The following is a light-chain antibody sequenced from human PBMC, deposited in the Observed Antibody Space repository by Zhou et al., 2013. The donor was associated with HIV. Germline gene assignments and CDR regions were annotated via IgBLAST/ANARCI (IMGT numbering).Light chain of an antibody. Sequence: ILLTQSPPSLSASVGDTVTITCRASHDISSALAWYQQRPGKPPKLVIYAASTLESEVPLRFSGSGSGTHFVLTIRSLQPEDFATYYCQQYHSYSITLGQGTRLEI. CDR2: AAS. CDR1: HDISSA. J-gene: IGKJ5*01. V-gene: IGKV1-13*02. CDR3: QQYHSYSIT.